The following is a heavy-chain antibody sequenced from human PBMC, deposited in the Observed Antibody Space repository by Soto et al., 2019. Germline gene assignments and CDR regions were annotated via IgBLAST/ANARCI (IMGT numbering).Heavy chain of an antibody. CDR2: IRSKSNKYAT. J-gene: IGHJ4*02. CDR3: TTEEMTSHPDY. Sequence: EVRLVESGGGLVQPGGSLQLSCAVSGFTFSASAMHWVRQASGKGLEWVGRIRSKSNKYATTYAASLGGRFTISRDDSKNTAYLQMNSLKTEDTAVYYCTTEEMTSHPDYWGQGTQVTVSS. V-gene: IGHV3-73*02. CDR1: GFTFSASA. D-gene: IGHD2-21*02.